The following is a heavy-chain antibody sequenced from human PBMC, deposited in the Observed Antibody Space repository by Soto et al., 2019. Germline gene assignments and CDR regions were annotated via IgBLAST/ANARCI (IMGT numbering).Heavy chain of an antibody. J-gene: IGHJ6*02. V-gene: IGHV3-7*01. CDR1: GFTFSSYW. CDR2: IKQDGSEK. CDR3: ARIASAGRGCDG. Sequence: EVQLVESGGGLVQPGGSLRLSCAASGFTFSSYWMSWVRQAPVKGLEWVGNIKQDGSEKNYVDFMEGRFTISRDNAENSLYLQMNSLRAEDTAVYYCARIASAGRGCDGWGQGTTVVVSS. D-gene: IGHD6-13*01.